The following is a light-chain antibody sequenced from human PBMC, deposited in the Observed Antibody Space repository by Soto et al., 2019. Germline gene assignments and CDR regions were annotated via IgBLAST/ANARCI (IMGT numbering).Light chain of an antibody. CDR2: GAS. CDR3: QQYESLIT. J-gene: IGKJ4*01. Sequence: DIQMTQSPSSLSASVGDRVTITCQASQDIRKYLNWYQQKPGKAPKLLIYGASNLETGVPSRFSGSGSGTDFTFTISSLQPDDISTYYCQQYESLITFGGGTKVEIK. V-gene: IGKV1-33*01. CDR1: QDIRKY.